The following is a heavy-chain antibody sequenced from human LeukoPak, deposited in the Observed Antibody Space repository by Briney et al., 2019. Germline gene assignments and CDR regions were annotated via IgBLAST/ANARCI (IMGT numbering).Heavy chain of an antibody. J-gene: IGHJ4*02. V-gene: IGHV3-23*01. CDR3: AKRGAEVGATVAPGDY. D-gene: IGHD1-26*01. CDR2: ISGSGGST. Sequence: GGSLRLSCAASGFTFSSYAMSWVRQAPGKGLEWVSAISGSGGSTYYADSVKGRFTISRDNSKNTLYLQMNSLRAEDTAVYYCAKRGAEVGATVAPGDYWGQGTLLTVSS. CDR1: GFTFSSYA.